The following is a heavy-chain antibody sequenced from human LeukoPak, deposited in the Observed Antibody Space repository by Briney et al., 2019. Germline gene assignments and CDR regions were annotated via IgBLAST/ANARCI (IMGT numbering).Heavy chain of an antibody. J-gene: IGHJ4*02. CDR2: ISGSGGST. CDR1: GFTFSNHG. D-gene: IGHD3-22*01. V-gene: IGHV3-23*01. CDR3: AKWSSRGDSSGYYYADY. Sequence: GGSLRLSCAASGFTFSNHGMNWVRQAPGKGLEWVSGISGSGGSTYYADSVKGRFTISRDNSKNTLYLQMNSLRAEDTAVYYCAKWSSRGDSSGYYYADYWGQGTLVTVSS.